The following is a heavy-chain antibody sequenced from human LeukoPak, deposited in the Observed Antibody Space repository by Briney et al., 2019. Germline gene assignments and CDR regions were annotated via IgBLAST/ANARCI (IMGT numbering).Heavy chain of an antibody. Sequence: PSETLSLTCAVYGGSFSGYYWSWIRQPPGKGLEWIGEINHSGSTNYNPSLKSRVTISVDTSKNQFSLKLSSVTAADTAVYYCARGFTAAGTFYYYGMDVWGQGTTVTVSS. D-gene: IGHD6-13*01. CDR2: INHSGST. V-gene: IGHV4-34*01. J-gene: IGHJ6*02. CDR1: GGSFSGYY. CDR3: ARGFTAAGTFYYYGMDV.